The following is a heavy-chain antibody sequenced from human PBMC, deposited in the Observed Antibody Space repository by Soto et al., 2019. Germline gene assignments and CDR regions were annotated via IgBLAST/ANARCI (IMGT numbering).Heavy chain of an antibody. D-gene: IGHD6-19*01. Sequence: GGSLRLSCAASGFTFSSYAMSWVRQAPGKGLEWVSGISGSGDSTYYADSVKGRFTISRDNSKNTLNLQMNSLRAEDTAVYYCAKGVPGIAVAGTGYFQHWGQGTLVTVSS. CDR2: ISGSGDST. CDR1: GFTFSSYA. J-gene: IGHJ1*01. CDR3: AKGVPGIAVAGTGYFQH. V-gene: IGHV3-23*01.